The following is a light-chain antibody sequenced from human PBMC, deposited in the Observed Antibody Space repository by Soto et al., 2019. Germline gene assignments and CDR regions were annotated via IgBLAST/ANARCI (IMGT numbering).Light chain of an antibody. Sequence: DIQMTQSPSTLSASVGERVTITCRASQSVSNWLAWYQQKPGKAPKLLIYDVSSLKSGVPSRFSGSGSGTEFILTISSLQPDDCATYYCQQYNSYSLYTVGQGTKV. CDR3: QQYNSYSLYT. CDR1: QSVSNW. J-gene: IGKJ2*01. V-gene: IGKV1-5*01. CDR2: DVS.